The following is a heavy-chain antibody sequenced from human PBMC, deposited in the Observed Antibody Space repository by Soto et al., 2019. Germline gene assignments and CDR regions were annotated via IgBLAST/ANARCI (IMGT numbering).Heavy chain of an antibody. CDR3: ARRNYYGSGSYPLYYYGMDV. CDR2: IIPIFGTA. Sequence: QVQLVQSGAEVKKPGSSVKVSCKASGGTFSSYAISWVRQAPGQGLEWMGGIIPIFGTANYAQKFQGRVTITADEFTSTDYMELRSLRSEDTAVYYCARRNYYGSGSYPLYYYGMDVWGQGTTVTVSS. CDR1: GGTFSSYA. D-gene: IGHD3-10*01. J-gene: IGHJ6*02. V-gene: IGHV1-69*12.